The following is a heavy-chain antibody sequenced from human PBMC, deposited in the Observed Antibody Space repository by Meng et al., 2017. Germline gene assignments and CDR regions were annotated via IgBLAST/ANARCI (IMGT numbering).Heavy chain of an antibody. J-gene: IGHJ4*02. V-gene: IGHV1-2*02. CDR2: INPNSGGT. Sequence: ASVKVSCKASGYTFTGYYMHWVRQAPGQGLEWRGWINPNSGGTNYAQKFQGRVTMTRDTSISTAYMELSRLGSDGTAVYYCARDAGTVRGVISLDYWGQGTLVTVSS. CDR3: ARDAGTVRGVISLDY. D-gene: IGHD3-10*01. CDR1: GYTFTGYY.